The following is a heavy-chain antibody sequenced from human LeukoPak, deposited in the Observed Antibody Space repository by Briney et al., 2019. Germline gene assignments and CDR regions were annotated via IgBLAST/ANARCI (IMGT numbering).Heavy chain of an antibody. CDR3: AKDPNGNYVGAFDS. D-gene: IGHD1-7*01. CDR1: TFAINIYA. CDR2: ITVNGGDI. V-gene: IGHV3-23*01. J-gene: IGHJ3*02. Sequence: GGSLRLSCTPSTFAINIYAMTWVRQAPGKGLEWVSSITVNGGDIYYADSVRGRFTISRDNSKNTLYLQMNSLRAEDTAVYYCAKDPNGNYVGAFDSWDQGTMVTVSS.